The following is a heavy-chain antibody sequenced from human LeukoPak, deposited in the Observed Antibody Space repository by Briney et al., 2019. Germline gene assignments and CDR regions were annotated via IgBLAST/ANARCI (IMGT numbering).Heavy chain of an antibody. CDR3: ARDRGILAGSDFDY. Sequence: GESLRLSCAASGFTFSTYSMNWVRQAPGKGLEWVSSISGSGSPMYYADSVKGRFIISRDNAKDSVSLQMNSLRAEDTAVYFCARDRGILAGSDFDYWGQGTPVTVSS. V-gene: IGHV3-48*04. CDR2: ISGSGSPM. CDR1: GFTFSTYS. D-gene: IGHD3-10*01. J-gene: IGHJ4*02.